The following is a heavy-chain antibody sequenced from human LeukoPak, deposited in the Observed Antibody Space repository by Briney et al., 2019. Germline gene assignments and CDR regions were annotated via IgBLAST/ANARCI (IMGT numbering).Heavy chain of an antibody. CDR1: GFTFSSYG. CDR3: AKLREENDYVWGSYRYTDDY. D-gene: IGHD3-16*02. J-gene: IGHJ4*02. V-gene: IGHV3-30*02. Sequence: GGSLRLSCAASGFTFSSYGMHWVRQAPGKGLEWVAFIRYDGSNKYYADSVKGRFTISRDNSKNALYLQMNSLRAEDTAVYYCAKLREENDYVWGSYRYTDDYWGQGTLVTVSS. CDR2: IRYDGSNK.